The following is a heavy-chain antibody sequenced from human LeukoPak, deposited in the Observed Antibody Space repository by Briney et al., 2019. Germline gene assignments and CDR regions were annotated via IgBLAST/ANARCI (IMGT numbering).Heavy chain of an antibody. J-gene: IGHJ5*02. Sequence: ALVKVSCKVSGYTLTELSMHWVRQAPGKGREWMGGFDPEDGETIYAQKFQGRVTMTEDTSTDTAYMELSSLRSEDTAVYYWATAKPRSGSLLFDPWGQGTLVTVSS. D-gene: IGHD3-10*01. CDR1: GYTLTELS. CDR2: FDPEDGET. CDR3: ATAKPRSGSLLFDP. V-gene: IGHV1-24*01.